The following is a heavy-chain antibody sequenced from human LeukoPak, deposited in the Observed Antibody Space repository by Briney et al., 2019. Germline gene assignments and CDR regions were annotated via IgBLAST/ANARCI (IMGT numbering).Heavy chain of an antibody. V-gene: IGHV4-30-2*01. J-gene: IGHJ4*02. CDR2: IYHSGST. Sequence: SETLSLTCAVSGGSISSGGYSWSWIRQPPGKGLEWIGYIYHSGSTYYNPSLKSRVTISVDRSKNQFSLKLSSVTAADTAVYYCVLRSSSWTGIDYWGQGTLVTVSS. D-gene: IGHD6-13*01. CDR1: GGSISSGGYS. CDR3: VLRSSSWTGIDY.